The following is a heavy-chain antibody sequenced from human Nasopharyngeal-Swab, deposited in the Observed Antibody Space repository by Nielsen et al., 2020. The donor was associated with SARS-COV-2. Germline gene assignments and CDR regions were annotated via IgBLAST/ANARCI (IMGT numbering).Heavy chain of an antibody. J-gene: IGHJ4*02. CDR1: GFTFSDSA. CDR2: IRSKGNSYAT. V-gene: IGHV3-73*01. Sequence: GESLKISCAASGFTFSDSAIHWVRQASGKGLEWVGRIRSKGNSYATAYAASVKGRFTISRDDSKHTAYMQMNSLITEDLAVYYCTRCGGSCYTVKDYWGQGTLVTVSS. D-gene: IGHD2-15*01. CDR3: TRCGGSCYTVKDY.